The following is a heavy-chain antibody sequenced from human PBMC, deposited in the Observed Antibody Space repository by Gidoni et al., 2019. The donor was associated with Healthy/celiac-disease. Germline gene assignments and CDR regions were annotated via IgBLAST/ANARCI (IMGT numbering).Heavy chain of an antibody. V-gene: IGHV3-21*01. CDR2: ISSSSSYI. D-gene: IGHD3-22*01. CDR3: ARLIPDGSGYYYDY. Sequence: EVQLVESGGGLVKPGGSLRLSCAASGFTFRSYSMNWVRQAPGKGLEWVSSISSSSSYIYYADSVKGRFTISRDNAKNSLYLQMNSLRAEDTAVYYCARLIPDGSGYYYDYWGQGTLVTVSS. J-gene: IGHJ4*02. CDR1: GFTFRSYS.